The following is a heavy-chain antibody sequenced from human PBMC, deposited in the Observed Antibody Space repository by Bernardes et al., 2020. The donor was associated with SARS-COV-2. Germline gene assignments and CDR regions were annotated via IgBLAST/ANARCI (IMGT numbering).Heavy chain of an antibody. CDR2: IYYRSKWYD. Sequence: SQTLSLTCAISGDSVSSNSAAWNWIRQSPSRGLEWLGRIYYRSKWYDDYAVSVKSRIAINPDTSKNQFSLQLNSVTPEDTAMYYCARILTIQEALDYWGQGTLVTVSS. J-gene: IGHJ4*02. CDR1: GDSVSSNSAA. CDR3: ARILTIQEALDY. V-gene: IGHV6-1*01. D-gene: IGHD2-2*01.